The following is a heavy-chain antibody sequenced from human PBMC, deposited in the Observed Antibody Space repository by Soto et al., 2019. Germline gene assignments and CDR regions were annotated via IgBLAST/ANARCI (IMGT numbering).Heavy chain of an antibody. Sequence: SETLSLTCTVSGGSVSSGSYYWSWIRQPPGKGLEWIGYIYYSGSTNYNPSLKSRVTISVYTSKNQFSLKLSSVTAADTAVYYCARGPEYSSGWYMGGYYFDYWGQGTLVTVSS. CDR3: ARGPEYSSGWYMGGYYFDY. D-gene: IGHD6-19*01. J-gene: IGHJ4*02. CDR2: IYYSGST. V-gene: IGHV4-61*01. CDR1: GGSVSSGSYY.